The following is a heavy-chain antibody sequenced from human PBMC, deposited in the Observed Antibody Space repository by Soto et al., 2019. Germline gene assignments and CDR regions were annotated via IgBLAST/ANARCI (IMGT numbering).Heavy chain of an antibody. CDR2: INPSGGST. CDR3: ARERFWSGYYYYYGMDV. J-gene: IGHJ6*02. CDR1: GYTFTSYY. Sequence: ASVKVSCKASGYTFTSYYMHWVRQTPGQGLEWMGIINPSGGSTSYAQKFQGRVTMTRDTSTSTVYMELSSLRSEDTAVYYCARERFWSGYYYYYGMDVWGQGTTVTVSS. D-gene: IGHD3-3*01. V-gene: IGHV1-46*01.